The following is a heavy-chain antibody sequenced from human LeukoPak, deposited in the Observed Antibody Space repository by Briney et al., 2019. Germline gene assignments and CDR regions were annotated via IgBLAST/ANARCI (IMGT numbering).Heavy chain of an antibody. J-gene: IGHJ3*02. CDR1: GATLSTYA. V-gene: IGHV1-69*04. CDR3: ARGRRYCSSTSCYYAFDI. Sequence: ASVKVSCKASGATLSTYAIKWVRQAPGQGLEWMGRIIPMLDISNYAKKFQGRVSITADKSTSTTYMELSSLTSEDTAVYYCARGRRYCSSTSCYYAFDIWGQGTMVTVSS. D-gene: IGHD2-2*01. CDR2: IIPMLDIS.